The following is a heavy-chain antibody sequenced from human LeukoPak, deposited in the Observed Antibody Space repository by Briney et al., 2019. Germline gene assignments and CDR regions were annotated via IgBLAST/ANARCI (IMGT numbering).Heavy chain of an antibody. D-gene: IGHD4-17*01. J-gene: IGHJ6*02. CDR1: GGSISSGDYY. CDR2: IYYSGST. Sequence: SETLSLTCTVSGGSISSGDYYWSWIRQPPGKGLEWIGYIYYSGSTYYNPSLKSRVTISVDTSKNQFSLKLSSVTAADTAVYYCAGYGDYYYYGMDVWGQGTTVTVSS. V-gene: IGHV4-30-4*01. CDR3: AGYGDYYYYGMDV.